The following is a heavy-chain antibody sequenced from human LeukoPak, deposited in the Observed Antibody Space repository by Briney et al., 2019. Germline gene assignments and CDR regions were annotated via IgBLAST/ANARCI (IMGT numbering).Heavy chain of an antibody. Sequence: PGGSLRLSCAASGFTFSSYWMSWVRQAPGKGLEWVANIKRDGSDKHYVDSVKGRFTISRDNAKNSLSLQMNSLRAEDTAVYYCARDRRAVAVGHWGQGTLVTVSS. V-gene: IGHV3-7*04. CDR2: IKRDGSDK. CDR1: GFTFSSYW. D-gene: IGHD6-19*01. CDR3: ARDRRAVAVGH. J-gene: IGHJ1*01.